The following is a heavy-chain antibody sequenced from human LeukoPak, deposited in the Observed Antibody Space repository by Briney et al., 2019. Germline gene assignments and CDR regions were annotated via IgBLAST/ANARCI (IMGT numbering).Heavy chain of an antibody. CDR3: ARDRHSSSWHPLGYYYYGMDV. Sequence: GASVKVSCKASGYTFSSNAINWVRQAPGQGLEWMGWINTNTGNPTYAQGFTGRFVFSLDTSVSTAYLQISSLKAEDTAVYYCARDRHSSSWHPLGYYYYGMDVWGQGTTVTVSS. CDR2: INTNTGNP. J-gene: IGHJ6*02. V-gene: IGHV7-4-1*02. D-gene: IGHD6-13*01. CDR1: GYTFSSNA.